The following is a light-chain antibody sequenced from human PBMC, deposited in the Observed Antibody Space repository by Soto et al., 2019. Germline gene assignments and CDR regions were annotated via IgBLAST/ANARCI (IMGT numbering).Light chain of an antibody. J-gene: IGLJ1*01. CDR3: AAWDDSLSVRYV. Sequence: QSVLSHPPSASGTPGQRVTISCSGSSSNIGSNYVYWYQQLPGTAPKLLIYRNNQRPSGVPDRFSGSKSGTSASLAISGLRSEDEADYYCAAWDDSLSVRYVFGTGTKVTVL. CDR1: SSNIGSNY. CDR2: RNN. V-gene: IGLV1-47*01.